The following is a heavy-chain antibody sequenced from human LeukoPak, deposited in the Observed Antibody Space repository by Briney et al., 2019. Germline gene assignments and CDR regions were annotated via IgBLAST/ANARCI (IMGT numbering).Heavy chain of an antibody. J-gene: IGHJ6*03. CDR3: ARHHHTSSARTPDGFWDYYYYMDV. Sequence: SETLSLTCAVYGGSFSGYYWSWIRQPPGKGLEWIGEINHSGSTNYNPSLKSRVTISVDTSKNQFSLKLSSVTAADTAVYYCARHHHTSSARTPDGFWDYYYYMDVWGKGTTVTVSS. V-gene: IGHV4-34*01. CDR1: GGSFSGYY. CDR2: INHSGST. D-gene: IGHD3-16*01.